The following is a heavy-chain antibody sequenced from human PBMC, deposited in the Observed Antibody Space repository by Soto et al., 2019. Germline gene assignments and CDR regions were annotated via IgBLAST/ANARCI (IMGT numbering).Heavy chain of an antibody. CDR1: GFTFSSYS. CDR3: ARESYSSSWQRDYYYYGMDV. Sequence: GGSLRLSCAASGFTFSSYSMNWVRQAPGKGLEWVSYISSSSSTIYYADSVKGRFTISRDNAKNSLYLRMNSLRDEDTAVYYCARESYSSSWQRDYYYYGMDVWGQGTTVTVSS. V-gene: IGHV3-48*02. CDR2: ISSSSSTI. D-gene: IGHD6-13*01. J-gene: IGHJ6*02.